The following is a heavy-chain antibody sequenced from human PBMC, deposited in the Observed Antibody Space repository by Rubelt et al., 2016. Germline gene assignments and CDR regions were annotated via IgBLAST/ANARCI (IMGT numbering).Heavy chain of an antibody. CDR1: GGSFIGYY. D-gene: IGHD1-26*01. CDR3: ARASGSYQANGWYCDL. J-gene: IGHJ2*01. Sequence: QVQLQQWGAGLLKPSETLSLTCAVYGGSFIGYYWSWIRQSPGKGLEWIGEINHSGTTHCNPSLNSRVTMSVDTSKNQFSLNRRSVTAADTAVFYCARASGSYQANGWYCDLWGRGALVTVSS. CDR2: INHSGTT. V-gene: IGHV4-34*01.